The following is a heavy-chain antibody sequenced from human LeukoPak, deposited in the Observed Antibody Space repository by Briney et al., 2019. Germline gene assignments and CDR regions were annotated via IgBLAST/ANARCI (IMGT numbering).Heavy chain of an antibody. V-gene: IGHV3-23*01. D-gene: IGHD2-8*01. CDR1: GFTFSSYA. CDR2: ISGSGGST. CDR3: TCDLDRSDGL. Sequence: GGSLRLSCAASGFTFSSYAMSWVRQAPGKGLEWVSAISGSGGSTYYADSVKGRFTISRDNAKNSLYLQMSSLRAEDTAVYYCTCDLDRSDGLWGQGTMVTVSS. J-gene: IGHJ3*01.